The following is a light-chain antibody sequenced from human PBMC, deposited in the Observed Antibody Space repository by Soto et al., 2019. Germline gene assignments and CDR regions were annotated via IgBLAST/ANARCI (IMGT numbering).Light chain of an antibody. J-gene: IGKJ2*01. Sequence: DIQMTQSPSTLSASVGDRVTITCRASQSISTRLAWYQQKPGKAPNRLIYDVSSLESGVPSRFSGGGSGTEFTLTISSLQPDDFATYYCQQYNSYPRTFGQGTKLEIK. CDR1: QSISTR. V-gene: IGKV1-5*01. CDR2: DVS. CDR3: QQYNSYPRT.